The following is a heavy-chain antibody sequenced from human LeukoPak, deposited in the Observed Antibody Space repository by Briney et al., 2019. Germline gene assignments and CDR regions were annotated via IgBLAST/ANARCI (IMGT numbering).Heavy chain of an antibody. CDR2: IWYDGSNK. Sequence: GSLRLSCAASGFTFSSYGMHWVRQAPGKGLEWVAVIWYDGSNKYYADSVKGRFTISRGNSKNTLYLQMNSLRAEDTAVYYCARVRRYSSGWYDYFDYWGQGTLVTVSS. D-gene: IGHD6-19*01. CDR3: ARVRRYSSGWYDYFDY. V-gene: IGHV3-33*01. J-gene: IGHJ4*02. CDR1: GFTFSSYG.